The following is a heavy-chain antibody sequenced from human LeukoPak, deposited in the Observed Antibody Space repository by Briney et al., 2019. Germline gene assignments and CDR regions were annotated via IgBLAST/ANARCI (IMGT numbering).Heavy chain of an antibody. J-gene: IGHJ4*02. CDR2: INPSGSST. CDR1: GYTFTIYY. V-gene: IGHV1-46*01. CDR3: AREWAVAGTGFDY. D-gene: IGHD6-19*01. Sequence: ASVKVSCKASGYTFTIYYMHWVRQAPGQGLEWMGIINPSGSSTSYAQKFQGRVTMTRDTSTSTVYMELSSLSAGDTAVYYCAREWAVAGTGFDYWGQGTLVTVSS.